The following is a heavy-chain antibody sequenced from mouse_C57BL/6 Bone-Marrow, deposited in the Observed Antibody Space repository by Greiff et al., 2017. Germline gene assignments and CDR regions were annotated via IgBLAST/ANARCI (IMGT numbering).Heavy chain of an antibody. CDR2: INPNNGGT. CDR1: GYTFTDYY. J-gene: IGHJ4*01. Sequence: EVQLQKSGPELVKPGASVKISCKASGYTFTDYYMNWVKQSHGKSLEWIGDINPNNGGTSYNQKFKGKATLTVDKSSSTAYMELRSLTSEDSAVYYCVGGYDYPYWGQGTSVTVSS. CDR3: VGGYDYPY. D-gene: IGHD2-4*01. V-gene: IGHV1-26*01.